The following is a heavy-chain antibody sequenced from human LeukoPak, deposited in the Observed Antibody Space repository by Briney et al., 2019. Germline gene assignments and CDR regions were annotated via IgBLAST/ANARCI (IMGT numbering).Heavy chain of an antibody. V-gene: IGHV3-23*02. CDR1: GFTFSAYG. D-gene: IGHD6-19*01. CDR2: ISGSGVST. CDR3: AKSTSSFDY. J-gene: IGHJ4*02. Sequence: PGGSLRLSCTTSGFTFSAYGMSWVRQAPGKGLEWASSISGSGVSTYYGDSVKGRLTISRDNSKNTLYLQMNSLRAEDTAVYYCAKSTSSFDYWGQGILVTVSS.